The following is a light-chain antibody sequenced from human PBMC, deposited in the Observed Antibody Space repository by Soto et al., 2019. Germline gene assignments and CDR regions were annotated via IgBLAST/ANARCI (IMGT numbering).Light chain of an antibody. CDR3: QQYGGSPQYT. CDR2: AAS. Sequence: TVLTQSPGTLSLSPGERATLSCGASQSVSSSYLAWYQQKPGQAPRLLIYAASSRATGIPDRFSGSGSGSHFTLTISRLEPEDFVVYYCQQYGGSPQYTFGQGTKVEIK. V-gene: IGKV3-20*01. J-gene: IGKJ2*01. CDR1: QSVSSSY.